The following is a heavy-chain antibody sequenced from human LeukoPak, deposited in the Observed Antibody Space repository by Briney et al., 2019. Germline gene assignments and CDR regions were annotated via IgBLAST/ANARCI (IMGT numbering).Heavy chain of an antibody. D-gene: IGHD2-2*02. Sequence: GASVKVSCKASGYTFTGYYMHWVRQAPGQGLEWMGWINPNSGGTNYAQKFQGRVTMTRDTSIGTAYMELSRLRSDDTAVYYCASQGYCSSTSCYTNDYWGQGTLVTVSS. V-gene: IGHV1-2*02. CDR3: ASQGYCSSTSCYTNDY. CDR1: GYTFTGYY. CDR2: INPNSGGT. J-gene: IGHJ4*02.